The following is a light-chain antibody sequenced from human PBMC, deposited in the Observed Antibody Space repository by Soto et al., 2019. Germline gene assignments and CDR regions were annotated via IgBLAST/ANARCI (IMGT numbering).Light chain of an antibody. CDR1: QSVFFNSNNKNY. J-gene: IGKJ1*01. V-gene: IGKV4-1*01. Sequence: DIVMTQSPDSLAVSLGERATINCKSSQSVFFNSNNKNYLAWYQQKPGQPPKLLIYWASTRKSGVPDRFSGRGSGTDFTLTISSLQAEDVAFYYCQQYYNIPPTFGQGTKVEI. CDR3: QQYYNIPPT. CDR2: WAS.